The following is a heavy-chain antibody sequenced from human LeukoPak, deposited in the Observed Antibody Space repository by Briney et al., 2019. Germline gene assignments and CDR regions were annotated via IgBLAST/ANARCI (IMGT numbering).Heavy chain of an antibody. CDR1: GFIFSNYA. Sequence: PGGSLRLSCAASGFIFSNYAMGWVRQAPGKGLEWVSGINNSGDRRFYADSVKGRFTISRDNSKNTLYLQMNSLRAEDTAVYYCARGWYNFDYWGQGTRVTVSS. CDR2: INNSGDRR. CDR3: ARGWYNFDY. D-gene: IGHD6-19*01. J-gene: IGHJ4*02. V-gene: IGHV3-23*01.